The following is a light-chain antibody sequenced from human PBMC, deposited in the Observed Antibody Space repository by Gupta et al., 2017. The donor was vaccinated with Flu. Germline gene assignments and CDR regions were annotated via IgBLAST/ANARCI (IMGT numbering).Light chain of an antibody. Sequence: PATRSWSPGERATISCRASQVVRSSLAWDQQKPGQSPRLLSYDASNRVTGIPARFRGSGSGTDFTLTISSLEPEDFAVYYCHQRRDCPETFGRGTKVEI. CDR3: HQRRDCPET. J-gene: IGKJ4*01. CDR1: QVVRSS. CDR2: DAS. V-gene: IGKV3-11*01.